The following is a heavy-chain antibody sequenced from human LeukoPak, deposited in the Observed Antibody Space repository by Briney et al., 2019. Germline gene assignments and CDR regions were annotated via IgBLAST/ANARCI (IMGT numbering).Heavy chain of an antibody. V-gene: IGHV1-69*04. D-gene: IGHD6-25*01. J-gene: IGHJ4*02. CDR3: ASNPSAANGPDFDY. CDR2: IIPILGIT. Sequence: SVKVSCTPSRVTLCSYAISSVPQAPEHGLEWMGRIIPILGITNYAQKFQGRVTITADKSTSTAYMELSSLRADDTAVYYCASNPSAANGPDFDYWGQGTLVTVSS. CDR1: RVTLCSYA.